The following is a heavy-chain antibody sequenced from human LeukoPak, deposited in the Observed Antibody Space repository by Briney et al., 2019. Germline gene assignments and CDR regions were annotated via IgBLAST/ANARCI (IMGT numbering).Heavy chain of an antibody. CDR2: ISGSGGST. Sequence: GGSLRLSCAASGFTFSSYAMSWVRQAPGKGLEWVSAISGSGGSTYYADSVKGRFTISRDNSKNTLYLQMNSLRAEDTAVYYCATGRDYYGSGSYCNPIDYWGQGTLVTVSS. D-gene: IGHD3-10*01. J-gene: IGHJ4*02. CDR1: GFTFSSYA. CDR3: ATGRDYYGSGSYCNPIDY. V-gene: IGHV3-23*01.